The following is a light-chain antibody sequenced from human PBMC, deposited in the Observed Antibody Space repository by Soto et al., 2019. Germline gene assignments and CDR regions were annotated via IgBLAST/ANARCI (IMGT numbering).Light chain of an antibody. Sequence: EIVLTQSPGTLPLSPGERATLSCRASQSVSSNYLAWYQQKPGQAPRLLIYGASSRATGMPDRFSGSGSGTDFTLTISRLEPEDCAVYYCQHYGRSAYTFGQGTTLEIK. CDR2: GAS. V-gene: IGKV3-20*01. J-gene: IGKJ2*01. CDR3: QHYGRSAYT. CDR1: QSVSSNY.